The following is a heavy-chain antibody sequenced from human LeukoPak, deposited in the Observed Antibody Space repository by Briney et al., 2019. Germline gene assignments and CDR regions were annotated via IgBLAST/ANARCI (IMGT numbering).Heavy chain of an antibody. D-gene: IGHD6-13*01. CDR2: ITHNGST. J-gene: IGHJ4*02. V-gene: IGHV4-34*01. Sequence: SETLTLTCAVYGGSFSGYYWSWIRHPPGKGLEWIGEITHNGSTSYNPSLKGRVTISVDTSENQFSLQLSSVTAADTAVYYCRRVAHSSSWYFFDSWGQGTLVTVSS. CDR1: GGSFSGYY. CDR3: RRVAHSSSWYFFDS.